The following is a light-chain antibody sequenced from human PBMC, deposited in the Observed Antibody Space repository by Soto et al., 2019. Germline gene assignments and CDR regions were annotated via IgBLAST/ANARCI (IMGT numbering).Light chain of an antibody. CDR2: GAS. V-gene: IGKV3-15*01. CDR3: QQYNSWPLT. CDR1: QTVNSN. J-gene: IGKJ4*01. Sequence: EIVMTQSPAPLSVSPGERATLSCRASQTVNSNLAWYQQKPGQVPRLLIHGASTRATDIPDTFSGSGSATEFTLTISSLQSEDSAVYFCQQYNSWPLTFGGGTKVEI.